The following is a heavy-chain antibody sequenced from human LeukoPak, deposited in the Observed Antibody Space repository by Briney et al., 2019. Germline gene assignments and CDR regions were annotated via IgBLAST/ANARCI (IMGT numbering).Heavy chain of an antibody. J-gene: IGHJ6*03. CDR3: AKGTLYNWNYEPYYYYMDV. D-gene: IGHD1-7*01. CDR1: GGSINSCRYY. CDR2: MCYTGST. V-gene: IGHV4-39*07. Sequence: SETLSLTCTVSGGSINSCRYYWGWIRQPPGKGLEWIGSMCYTGSTYYNPSLKSRVTISIDTSKSQFSLKLSSVTAADTAVYYCAKGTLYNWNYEPYYYYMDVWGKGTTVAVSS.